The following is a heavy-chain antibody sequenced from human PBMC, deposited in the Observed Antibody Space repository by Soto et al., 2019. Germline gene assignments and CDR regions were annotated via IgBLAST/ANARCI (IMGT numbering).Heavy chain of an antibody. CDR3: ARRGYYYDSSGYP. CDR1: GDSISSSKW. V-gene: IGHV4-4*02. Sequence: QVQLQESGPGRVKPSGTLSLTCAVSGDSISSSKWWTWVRQPPGKGLEWIGESHHSGSANYNPPLKSRVTISVDKSKNQSSLNLSSVTAADTAVYYCARRGYYYDSSGYPWGQGTLVTVSS. D-gene: IGHD3-22*01. CDR2: SHHSGSA. J-gene: IGHJ4*02.